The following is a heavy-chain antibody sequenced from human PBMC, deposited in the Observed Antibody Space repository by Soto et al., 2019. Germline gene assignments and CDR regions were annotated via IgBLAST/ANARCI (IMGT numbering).Heavy chain of an antibody. Sequence: EVQLVESGGGLVQPGGSLRLSCGASGFTFSSYSMNWVRQAPGKGLEWVSYISGSSSTIYYADSVKGRFTISRDNAKNSLYLQMNSLRAEDTAVYYCARDLNPRQEMLYALLGYWGQGTLVTVSS. CDR1: GFTFSSYS. CDR3: ARDLNPRQEMLYALLGY. V-gene: IGHV3-48*01. D-gene: IGHD2-8*01. J-gene: IGHJ4*02. CDR2: ISGSSSTI.